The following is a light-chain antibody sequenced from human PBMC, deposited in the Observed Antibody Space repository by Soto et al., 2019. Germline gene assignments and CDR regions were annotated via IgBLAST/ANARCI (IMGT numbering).Light chain of an antibody. V-gene: IGKV1-5*03. Sequence: DIQMTQSPSTLSASVGDRVTITCRASQSISDWLACYEQKPGKAPKLLIYKASSLKSGVPSRFSGSGSGTDSTLTISSLQPDAFASYYCQQYNCYWTFGQGTKVEIK. CDR2: KAS. J-gene: IGKJ1*01. CDR1: QSISDW. CDR3: QQYNCYWT.